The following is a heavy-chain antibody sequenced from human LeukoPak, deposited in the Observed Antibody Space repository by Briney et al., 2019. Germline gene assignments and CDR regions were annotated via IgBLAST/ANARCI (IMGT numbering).Heavy chain of an antibody. V-gene: IGHV5-51*01. Sequence: PGESLKIPCKGSGYSFTSYWIGWVRQMPGKGLEWMGIIYPGDSDTRYSPSFQGQVTISADKSISTAYLQWSSLKASDTAMYYCARQPSSTYYDSSGYGDYWGQGTLVTVSS. CDR1: GYSFTSYW. D-gene: IGHD3-22*01. CDR2: IYPGDSDT. CDR3: ARQPSSTYYDSSGYGDY. J-gene: IGHJ4*02.